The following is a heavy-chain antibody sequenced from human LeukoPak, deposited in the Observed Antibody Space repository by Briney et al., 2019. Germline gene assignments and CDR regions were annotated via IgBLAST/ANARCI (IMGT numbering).Heavy chain of an antibody. D-gene: IGHD3-22*01. CDR3: ARSGVGYYYDSSGYYPLDY. Sequence: ASVKVSCKASDYTFTSYGISWVRQAPGQGLEWMGWISAYNGNTNYAQKLQGRVTMTTDTSTSTAYMELRSLRSDDTALYYCARSGVGYYYDSSGYYPLDYWGQGTLVTVSS. V-gene: IGHV1-18*01. J-gene: IGHJ4*02. CDR2: ISAYNGNT. CDR1: DYTFTSYG.